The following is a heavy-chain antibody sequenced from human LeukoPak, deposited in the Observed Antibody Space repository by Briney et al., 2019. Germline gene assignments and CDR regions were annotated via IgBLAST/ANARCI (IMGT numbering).Heavy chain of an antibody. V-gene: IGHV1-69*01. J-gene: IGHJ2*01. CDR3: AKSIEYCGADCYGYFDL. CDR1: GGTFSSYA. Sequence: ASVKVSCKASGGTFSSYAISWVRQAPGQGLEWMGGIIPIFGTANYAQKFQGRVTITADESTSTAYMELTTLRSDDTAVYYCAKSIEYCGADCYGYFDLWGRGTLVTVSS. CDR2: IIPIFGTA. D-gene: IGHD2-21*02.